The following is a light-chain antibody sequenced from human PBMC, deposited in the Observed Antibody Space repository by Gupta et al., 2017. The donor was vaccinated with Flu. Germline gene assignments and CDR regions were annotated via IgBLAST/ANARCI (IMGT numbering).Light chain of an antibody. CDR2: EVS. J-gene: IGLJ3*02. CDR3: SSYTSSDTLEGV. Sequence: QSALTQPASVSGSPGQSITISCTGTSSDVGGYNYVSWYQQHPGKAPKLMIYEVSYRPSGVSNRFSGSKSGNTASLTIPGLQAEDEADYYCSSYTSSDTLEGVFGGGTKLTVL. V-gene: IGLV2-14*01. CDR1: SSDVGGYNY.